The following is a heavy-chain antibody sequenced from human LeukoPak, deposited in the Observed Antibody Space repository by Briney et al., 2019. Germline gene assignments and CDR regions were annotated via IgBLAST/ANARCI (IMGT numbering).Heavy chain of an antibody. D-gene: IGHD4-17*01. CDR1: GFTFSSYS. CDR2: ISSSSSYI. V-gene: IGHV3-21*01. CDR3: ASRSNYGDYKSGSEYFQH. Sequence: GGSLRLSCAASGFTFSSYSMNWVRQAPGKGLEWVSSISSSSSYIYYADSVKGRFTISRDNAKYSLYLQMNSLRAEDTAVYYCASRSNYGDYKSGSEYFQHWGQGTLVTVSS. J-gene: IGHJ1*01.